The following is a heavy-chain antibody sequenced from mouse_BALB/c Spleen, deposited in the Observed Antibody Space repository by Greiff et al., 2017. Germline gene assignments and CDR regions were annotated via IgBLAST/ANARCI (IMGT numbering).Heavy chain of an antibody. J-gene: IGHJ1*01. CDR3: ARHGYSSYFDV. CDR1: GFTFSSYT. CDR2: ISNGGGST. V-gene: IGHV5-12-2*01. Sequence: EVMLVESGGGLVQPGGSLKLSCAASGFTFSSYTMSWVRQTPEKRLEWVAYISNGGGSTYYPDTVKGRFTISRDNAKNTLYLQMSSLKSEDTAMYYCARHGYSSYFDVWGAGTTVTVSS. D-gene: IGHD2-14*01.